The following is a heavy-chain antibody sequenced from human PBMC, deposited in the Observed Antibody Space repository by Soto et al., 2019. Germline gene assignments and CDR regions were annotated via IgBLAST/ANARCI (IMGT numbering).Heavy chain of an antibody. J-gene: IGHJ4*02. CDR1: GFTFSSYG. Sequence: QVQLVESGGGVVQPGRSLRLSCAASGFTFSSYGMHWVRQAPGKGLEWVAVIWYDGSNKYYADSAKGRFTISRDNSKNTLYLQMNSLRAEDTAVYYCARTGYCSGGSCYSRFGYFDYWGQGTLVTVSS. CDR3: ARTGYCSGGSCYSRFGYFDY. CDR2: IWYDGSNK. V-gene: IGHV3-33*01. D-gene: IGHD2-15*01.